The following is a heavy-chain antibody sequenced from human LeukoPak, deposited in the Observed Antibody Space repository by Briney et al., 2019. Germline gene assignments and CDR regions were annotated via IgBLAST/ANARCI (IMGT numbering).Heavy chain of an antibody. D-gene: IGHD6-13*01. CDR3: ARSPGRYSSSWYPRYFQH. CDR1: GGSFSGYY. Sequence: SETLSLTCAVYGGSFSGYYWSWIRQPPGKGLEWIGEINHSGSTNYNPSLKSRVTISVDTSKNQFSLKLSSVTAADTAVYYCARSPGRYSSSWYPRYFQHWGQGTLVTVSS. V-gene: IGHV4-34*01. CDR2: INHSGST. J-gene: IGHJ1*01.